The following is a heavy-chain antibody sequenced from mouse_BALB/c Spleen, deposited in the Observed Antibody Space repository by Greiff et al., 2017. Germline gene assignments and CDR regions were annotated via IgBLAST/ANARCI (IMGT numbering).Heavy chain of an antibody. CDR2: ISYDGSN. J-gene: IGHJ1*01. Sequence: EVQLQESGPGLVKPSQSLSLTCSVTGYSITSGYYWNWIRQFPGNKLEWMGYISYDGSNNYNPSLKNRISITRDTSKNQFFLKLNSVTTEDTATYYCARDRGENYYGSSPYWYFDVWGAGTTVTVSS. V-gene: IGHV3-6*02. CDR1: GYSITSGYY. CDR3: ARDRGENYYGSSPYWYFDV. D-gene: IGHD1-1*01.